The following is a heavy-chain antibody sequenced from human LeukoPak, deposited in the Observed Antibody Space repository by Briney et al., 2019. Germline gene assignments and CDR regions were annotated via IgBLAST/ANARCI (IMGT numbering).Heavy chain of an antibody. D-gene: IGHD3-22*01. CDR2: IGSGGGTI. CDR1: GFTFSTYE. CDR3: AKELTPNSDRSGFDAFEI. J-gene: IGHJ3*02. V-gene: IGHV3-48*03. Sequence: GGSLRLSCAASGFTFSTYEMDWVRQAPGKGLEWVSYIGSGGGTIYYADSVKGRFTISRDNAKNSLYLQMNSLRAEDTAVYYCAKELTPNSDRSGFDAFEIWGQGTMVTVSS.